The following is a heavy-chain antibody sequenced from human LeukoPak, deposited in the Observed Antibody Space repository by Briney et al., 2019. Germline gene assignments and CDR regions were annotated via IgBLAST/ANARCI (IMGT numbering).Heavy chain of an antibody. CDR3: SKGNEPGGDCYSGSDY. Sequence: GGCLRLSCAGSGFSFNNYWMHWVRQAPGKGLVWVSRIHSDGRVTTYADSVKGRFTISRDNSKNTLYLQMNSLRAEDTAVYYCSKGNEPGGDCYSGSDYWGQGTLVTVSS. J-gene: IGHJ4*02. CDR1: GFSFNNYW. V-gene: IGHV3-74*01. CDR2: IHSDGRVT. D-gene: IGHD2-21*02.